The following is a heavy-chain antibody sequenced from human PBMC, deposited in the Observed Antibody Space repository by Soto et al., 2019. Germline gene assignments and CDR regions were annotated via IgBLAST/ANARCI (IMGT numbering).Heavy chain of an antibody. CDR3: DTCITIFGVVTNNWFDP. D-gene: IGHD3-3*01. Sequence: QVQLVQSGAEVKKPGSSVKVSCKASGGTFSSYAISWVRQAPGQGLEWMGGIIPIFGTANYAQKFQGRVTMTADESTSTAYMELSRLRSEDTAVYYCDTCITIFGVVTNNWFDPCVQGTLVTVSS. V-gene: IGHV1-69*12. J-gene: IGHJ5*02. CDR2: IIPIFGTA. CDR1: GGTFSSYA.